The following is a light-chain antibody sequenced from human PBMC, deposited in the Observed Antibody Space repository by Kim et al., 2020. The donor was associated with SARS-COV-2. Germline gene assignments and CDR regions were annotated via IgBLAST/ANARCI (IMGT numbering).Light chain of an antibody. J-gene: IGKJ2*03. CDR2: DAS. V-gene: IGKV3-11*01. Sequence: LSPGERATLSCRASQSVSSYLAWYQQKPGQAPRLLIYDASNRATGIPARFSGSGSGTDFTLTISSLEPEDFAVYYCQQRSSWPPYSFGQGTKLEI. CDR3: QQRSSWPPYS. CDR1: QSVSSY.